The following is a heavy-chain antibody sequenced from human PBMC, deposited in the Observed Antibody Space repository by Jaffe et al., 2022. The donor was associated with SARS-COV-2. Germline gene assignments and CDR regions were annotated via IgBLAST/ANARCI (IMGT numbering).Heavy chain of an antibody. CDR3: ARGRLGSGGFRPLNY. CDR1: GGSFSGYY. J-gene: IGHJ4*02. Sequence: QVQLQQWGAGLLKPSETLSLTCAVYGGSFSGYYWSWIRQPPGKGLEWIGEINHSGSTNYNPSLKSRVTISVDTSKNQFSLKLSSVTAADTAVYYCARGRLGSGGFRPLNYWGQGTLVTVSS. CDR2: INHSGST. D-gene: IGHD2-15*01. V-gene: IGHV4-34*01.